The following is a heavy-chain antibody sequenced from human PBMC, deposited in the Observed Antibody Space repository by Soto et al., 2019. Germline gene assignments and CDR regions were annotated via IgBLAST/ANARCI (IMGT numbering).Heavy chain of an antibody. Sequence: SVKVSCKASGDTFKNCVISWVRQAPGQGLGWMGGIIPLFGTTDFAQRFQGRLTITTDESTTTAYMELSRLRSEDTATYYCAAELGFGKLSVVWGQGTTVTVSS. CDR3: AAELGFGKLSVV. CDR2: IIPLFGTT. V-gene: IGHV1-69*05. D-gene: IGHD3-10*01. J-gene: IGHJ6*02. CDR1: GDTFKNCV.